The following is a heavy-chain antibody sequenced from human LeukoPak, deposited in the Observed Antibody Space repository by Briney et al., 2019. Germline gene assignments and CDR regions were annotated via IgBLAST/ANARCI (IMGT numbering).Heavy chain of an antibody. CDR3: TRSIVGANTFDY. V-gene: IGHV3-73*01. CDR1: GFTFSGSA. D-gene: IGHD1-26*01. J-gene: IGHJ4*02. Sequence: PGGSLRLSCAASGFTFSGSAMHWVRQASGKGLEWVGRIRSKANSYATAYAASVKSRFTISRDDSKNTAYLQMNSLKTEDTAVYYCTRSIVGANTFDYWGQGTLVTVSS. CDR2: IRSKANSYAT.